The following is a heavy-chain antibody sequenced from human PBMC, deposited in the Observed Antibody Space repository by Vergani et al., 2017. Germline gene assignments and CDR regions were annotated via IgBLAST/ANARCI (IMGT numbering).Heavy chain of an antibody. CDR3: ARLGPAASTEKKENYYYYGMDV. Sequence: EVQLVQSGAEVKTPGESLKISCTGSGYSFTSYWIGWVRQMPGKGLEWMGIIYPGDSDTRYSPSFQGQVTISADKSISTAYLQWSSLKAADTAMYYCARLGPAASTEKKENYYYYGMDVWGRGATVTVSS. CDR1: GYSFTSYW. CDR2: IYPGDSDT. D-gene: IGHD2-2*01. V-gene: IGHV5-51*01. J-gene: IGHJ6*02.